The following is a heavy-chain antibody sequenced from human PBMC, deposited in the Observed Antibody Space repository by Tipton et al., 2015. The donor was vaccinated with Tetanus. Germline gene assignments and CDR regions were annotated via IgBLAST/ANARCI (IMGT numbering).Heavy chain of an antibody. CDR2: ILPKFGTL. CDR1: GGTYTTHG. V-gene: IGHV1-69*01. CDR3: ARDGGSYYTDY. D-gene: IGHD1-26*01. J-gene: IGHJ4*02. Sequence: QSGPEVKRPGSSVKVSCKASGGTYTTHGVTWVRQAPGQGLEWIGGILPKFGTLKYAEKFEDRVTISADETATTAHMELRRLRSEDTAVYYCARDGGSYYTDYWGQGTLVTVSS.